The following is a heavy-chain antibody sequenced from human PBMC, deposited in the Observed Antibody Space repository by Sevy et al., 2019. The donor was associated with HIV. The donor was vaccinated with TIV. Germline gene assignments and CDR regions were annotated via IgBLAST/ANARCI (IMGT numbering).Heavy chain of an antibody. Sequence: ASVKVSCKASGYTFENYGLGWVRQAPGQGLEWMGWISHYNANYAQHLQGRVTMTTDTSTSTAYMELRSLRSDDTAVYYCARAPSGSQGPGQYFQHWGQGTLVTVSS. CDR1: GYTFENYG. D-gene: IGHD1-26*01. V-gene: IGHV1-18*01. CDR3: ARAPSGSQGPGQYFQH. J-gene: IGHJ1*01. CDR2: ISHYNA.